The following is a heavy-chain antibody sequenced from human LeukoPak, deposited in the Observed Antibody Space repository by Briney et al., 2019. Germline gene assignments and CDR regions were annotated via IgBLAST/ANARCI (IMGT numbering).Heavy chain of an antibody. V-gene: IGHV4-39*07. CDR3: ARDISGYDYFDY. CDR2: IYYNGRT. D-gene: IGHD5-12*01. CDR1: AGSISSSNHY. Sequence: SETLSLTCTVSAGSISSSNHYWGWIRQPPGKGLECLGSIYYNGRTYYNPSLKSRVSISVDTSKNQFSLKLSSVTAADTAVYYCARDISGYDYFDYWGQGTLVTVSS. J-gene: IGHJ4*02.